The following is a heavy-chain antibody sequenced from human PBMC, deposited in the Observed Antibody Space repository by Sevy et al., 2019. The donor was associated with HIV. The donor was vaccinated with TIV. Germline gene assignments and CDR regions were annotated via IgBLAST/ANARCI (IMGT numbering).Heavy chain of an antibody. D-gene: IGHD2-8*01. CDR2: IYWDDDK. CDR3: AHRRDDTVVMVYGDFDY. J-gene: IGHJ4*02. Sequence: SGPTLVNPTQTLTLTCTLSGFSLATSGVGVGWIRQPPGKALEWLALIYWDDDKRYTPSLKSRLTITKDSSKNQVVLTMTNMDPVETATYYCAHRRDDTVVMVYGDFDYWGQGALVTVSS. CDR1: GFSLATSGVG. V-gene: IGHV2-5*02.